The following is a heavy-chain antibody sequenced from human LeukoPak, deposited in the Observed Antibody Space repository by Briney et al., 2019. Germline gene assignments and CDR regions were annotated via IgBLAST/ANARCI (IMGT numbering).Heavy chain of an antibody. CDR1: GCTFTSYG. Sequence: ASVKVSCKASGCTFTSYGISWVRQAPGQGLEWMGWISAYNGNTNYAQRLQGRVTMTTDTSASTAYMELRSLRSDDAAVYYCARGIDILTGNSWFDPWGQGTLVTVSS. V-gene: IGHV1-18*01. D-gene: IGHD3-9*01. CDR2: ISAYNGNT. J-gene: IGHJ5*02. CDR3: ARGIDILTGNSWFDP.